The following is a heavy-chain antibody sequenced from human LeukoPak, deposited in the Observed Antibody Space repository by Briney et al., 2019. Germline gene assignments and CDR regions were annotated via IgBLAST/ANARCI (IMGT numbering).Heavy chain of an antibody. CDR1: GLAFTNAW. V-gene: IGHV3-15*01. D-gene: IGHD1-1*01. CDR2: IKGKIDGGTT. J-gene: IGHJ4*02. CDR3: TRERGNWPAYYSDS. Sequence: MSGGSLRLSCSASGLAFTNAWMGWVRQVPGKGLEWVGRIKGKIDGGTTVYAAPVKGRFTISKDDSENTLYLQMDSLKTEDTAVYYCTRERGNWPAYYSDSWGQGTLVTVPS.